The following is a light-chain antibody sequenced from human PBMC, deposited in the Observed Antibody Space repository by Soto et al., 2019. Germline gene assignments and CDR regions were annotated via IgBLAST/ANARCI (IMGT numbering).Light chain of an antibody. CDR3: QPHTNWPT. J-gene: IGKJ2*01. V-gene: IGKV3-15*01. CDR1: QSVGVN. Sequence: VMTQSPATLSVSPGESATLSCRASQSVGVNLVWYQQRPGQPPSLVIYAASTRATGVPARFSGSGSGTESTLTISSLQSEDFAVYYCQPHTNWPTFGQGTKLEIK. CDR2: AAS.